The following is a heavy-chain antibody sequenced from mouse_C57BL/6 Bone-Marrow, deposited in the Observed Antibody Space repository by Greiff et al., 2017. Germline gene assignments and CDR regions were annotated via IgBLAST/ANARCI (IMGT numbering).Heavy chain of an antibody. CDR1: GFTFSDYG. CDR3: ARGGFAY. V-gene: IGHV5-17*01. Sequence: EVKLQESGGGLVKPGGSLKLSCAASGFTFSDYGMHWVRQAPEKGLEWVAYISSGSSTIYYADTVKGRFTISRDNAKNTLFLQMTSLRAEDTAMYYCARGGFAYWGQGTLVTVSA. J-gene: IGHJ3*01. CDR2: ISSGSSTI.